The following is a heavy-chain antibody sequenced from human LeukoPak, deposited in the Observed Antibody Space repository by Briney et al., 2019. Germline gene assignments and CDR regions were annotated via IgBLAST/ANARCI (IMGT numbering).Heavy chain of an antibody. CDR1: GGSISNYY. D-gene: IGHD4-17*01. CDR3: ARVFGYGDYVHFDY. Sequence: SETLSLTCTVSGGSISNYYWNWIRQPPGKGLEWIGLIYYSGSTNYNSSLKSRVTISLDTSQNHFSLKLTSVTAADTAVYYCARVFGYGDYVHFDYWGQGTLVTVSS. V-gene: IGHV4-59*01. J-gene: IGHJ4*02. CDR2: IYYSGST.